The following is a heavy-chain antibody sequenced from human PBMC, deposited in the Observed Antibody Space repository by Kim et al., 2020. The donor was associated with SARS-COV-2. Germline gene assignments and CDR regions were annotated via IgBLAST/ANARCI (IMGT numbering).Heavy chain of an antibody. J-gene: IGHJ4*02. D-gene: IGHD5-12*01. CDR2: GPNT. CDR3: AKDQNVAY. Sequence: GPNTYYADSVKGRFTISRDNSKNTLYLQMNSRRADDTAIYYCAKDQNVAYWGQGTLVTVSS. V-gene: IGHV3-23*01.